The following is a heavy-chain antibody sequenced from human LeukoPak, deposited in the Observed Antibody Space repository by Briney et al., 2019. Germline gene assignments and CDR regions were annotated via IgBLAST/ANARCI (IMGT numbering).Heavy chain of an antibody. D-gene: IGHD5-18*01. J-gene: IGHJ1*01. CDR3: ARSGYSYGQDFQC. Sequence: GESLQILCKGSGYIFTTHWNGWVRQMPGKGLEWMGIISPGDSDTRVSPSFQGLVTISADKSISSAYLQWSSLKASDTAMYYCARSGYSYGQDFQCWGEGTLVTVSS. V-gene: IGHV5-51*01. CDR2: ISPGDSDT. CDR1: GYIFTTHW.